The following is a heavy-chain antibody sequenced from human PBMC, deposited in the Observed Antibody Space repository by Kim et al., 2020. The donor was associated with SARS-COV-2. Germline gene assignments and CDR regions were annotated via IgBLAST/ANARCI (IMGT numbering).Heavy chain of an antibody. CDR1: GGSFSSGDYY. CDR3: AREIWNYDPSFYFDY. D-gene: IGHD1-7*01. J-gene: IGHJ4*02. Sequence: SETLSLTCIVSGGSFSSGDYYWSWIRQPPGKGLEWIAYIYYTGSTYYNPSLKSRVTISVDTSKNQFSLKLSSVTAADTAVYYCAREIWNYDPSFYFDYWGLGTLVTVSS. CDR2: IYYTGST. V-gene: IGHV4-30-4*01.